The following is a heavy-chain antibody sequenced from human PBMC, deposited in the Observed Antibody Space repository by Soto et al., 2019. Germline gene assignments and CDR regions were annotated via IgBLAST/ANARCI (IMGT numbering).Heavy chain of an antibody. J-gene: IGHJ3*02. V-gene: IGHV3-23*01. CDR2: ILVRGST. Sequence: AGGSLRLSCAASGFTCSSYDMSWVRQAPGKGLEWVSTILVRGSTHYPDSVKGRFTISRDNSKNMVFLQMDSLTAGDPDVYYCAKATATGGGAFDICGQGTMVTVS. CDR1: GFTCSSYD. CDR3: AKATATGGGAFDI. D-gene: IGHD2-8*02.